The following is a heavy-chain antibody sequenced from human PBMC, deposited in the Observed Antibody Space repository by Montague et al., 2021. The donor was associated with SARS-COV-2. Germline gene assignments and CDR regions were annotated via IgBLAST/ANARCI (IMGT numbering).Heavy chain of an antibody. Sequence: SLRLSCAASGFAFNNFAMSWVRQAPGEGLEWVSSIFGSAAGTYYADSVKGRFTISRDNSKNTLYLQMSSLRAEDTAVYYCARVIGGYYGMDVWGQGTTVTVSS. D-gene: IGHD1-26*01. CDR1: GFAFNNFA. CDR2: IFGSAAGT. V-gene: IGHV3-23*01. J-gene: IGHJ6*02. CDR3: ARVIGGYYGMDV.